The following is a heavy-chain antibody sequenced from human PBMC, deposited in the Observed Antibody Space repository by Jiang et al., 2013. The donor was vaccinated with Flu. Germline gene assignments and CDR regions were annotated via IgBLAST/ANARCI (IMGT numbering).Heavy chain of an antibody. V-gene: IGHV3-73*01. CDR3: TRPQSVVPGSLWFDP. CDR2: IRSKADSYAT. CDR1: GFTFSGSA. Sequence: VESGGGLVQPGGSLKLSCAASGFTFSGSAMHWVRQASGKGLEWVGRIRSKADSYATAYAASVKGRFTISRDDSKNTAYLQMNSLKTEDTAVYYCTRPQSVVPGSLWFDPWGQGTLVTVSS. J-gene: IGHJ5*02. D-gene: IGHD6-19*01.